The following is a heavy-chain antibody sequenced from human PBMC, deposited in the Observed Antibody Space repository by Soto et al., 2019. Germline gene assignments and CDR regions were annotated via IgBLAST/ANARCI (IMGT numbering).Heavy chain of an antibody. Sequence: EVQLLESGGGLVQPGGSLRLSCAASGFTFSSYTMSWVRQGPGKGLEWVSGISSSGGSTVYADSVKGRFTFSRDNFKNTLYLQMNSLRAEDTAVYYCAKGWGDYWGQGTPVTVSS. CDR1: GFTFSSYT. J-gene: IGHJ4*02. V-gene: IGHV3-23*01. CDR3: AKGWGDY. CDR2: ISSSGGST. D-gene: IGHD7-27*01.